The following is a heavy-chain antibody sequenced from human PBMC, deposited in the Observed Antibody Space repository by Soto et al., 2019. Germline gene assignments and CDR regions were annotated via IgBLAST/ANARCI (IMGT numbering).Heavy chain of an antibody. CDR3: ARTTAVAGTPEFDY. CDR1: GFTFSSFS. D-gene: IGHD6-19*01. Sequence: QVQLVESGGGVVQPGRSLRLSCAASGFTFSSFSLHWVRQAPGKGLEWLALISYDGSNKYNADSVKGRFAISRDNSKNTLYLQPNSLRPEDTAVYYCARTTAVAGTPEFDYWGQGTLVTVSS. CDR2: ISYDGSNK. V-gene: IGHV3-30*09. J-gene: IGHJ4*02.